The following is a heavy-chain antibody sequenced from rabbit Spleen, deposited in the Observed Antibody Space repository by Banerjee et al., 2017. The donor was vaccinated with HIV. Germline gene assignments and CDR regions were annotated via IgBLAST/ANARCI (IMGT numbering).Heavy chain of an antibody. Sequence: QSLEESGGDLVKPGASLTLTCIASGVSFSGDSYMCWVRQAPGKGLEWIVCIDIGSSGFTYYANWAKGRFTISKTSSTTVTLQMTSLTAADTATYFCARDSGSSFSSYGMDLWGQGTLVTVS. J-gene: IGHJ6*01. CDR1: GVSFSGDSY. CDR2: IDIGSSGFT. CDR3: ARDSGSSFSSYGMDL. D-gene: IGHD8-1*01. V-gene: IGHV1S40*01.